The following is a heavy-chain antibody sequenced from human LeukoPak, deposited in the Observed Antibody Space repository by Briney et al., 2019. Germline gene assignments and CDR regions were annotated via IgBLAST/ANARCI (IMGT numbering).Heavy chain of an antibody. CDR3: ASLGYQLLWGAVNY. J-gene: IGHJ4*02. CDR2: INHRGST. CDR1: GGPFSDYY. Sequence: SETLSLTCAVYGGPFSDYYWSWTRQPPGKGLEWIGEINHRGSTNYNPSLKRRVTISVDTSKNQFSLKLSSVTAADTAVYYCASLGYQLLWGAVNYWGQGTLVTVSS. D-gene: IGHD2-2*01. V-gene: IGHV4-34*01.